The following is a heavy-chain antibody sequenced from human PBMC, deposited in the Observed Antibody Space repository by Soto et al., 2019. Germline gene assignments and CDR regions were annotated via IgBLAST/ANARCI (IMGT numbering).Heavy chain of an antibody. J-gene: IGHJ6*02. CDR2: INPSSGSA. CDR1: GYTFTTYY. CDR3: HRGNDLPYYYYGLDV. V-gene: IGHV1-46*03. Sequence: ASVKVSCKASGYTFTTYYIHRVRQAPGQGLEWMGIINPSSGSAGYAQKFQVSFTMTRDTPTNTFYMELSSLRSEDTAVYYGHRGNDLPYYYYGLDVWGQGTTVPVS.